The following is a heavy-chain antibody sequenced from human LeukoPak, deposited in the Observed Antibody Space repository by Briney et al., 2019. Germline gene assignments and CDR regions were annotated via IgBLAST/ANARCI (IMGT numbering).Heavy chain of an antibody. D-gene: IGHD3-22*01. Sequence: GESLKISCKGSGYTFTTSWIGWVRQVPGKGLEWMGIIYPGDSDTIYSPSFQGQVTISADKSISTAYLQWSSLKASDTAMYYCARIVDTSGYSDFDYWGQGTLVTVSS. CDR3: ARIVDTSGYSDFDY. CDR2: IYPGDSDT. J-gene: IGHJ4*02. V-gene: IGHV5-51*01. CDR1: GYTFTTSW.